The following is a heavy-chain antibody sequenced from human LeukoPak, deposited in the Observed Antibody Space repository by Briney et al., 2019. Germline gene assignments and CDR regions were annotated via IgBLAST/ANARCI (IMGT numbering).Heavy chain of an antibody. V-gene: IGHV5-51*01. J-gene: IGHJ4*02. Sequence: GESLKISCKGSGYSFTSYWIGWLRQMPGKGLEWMGIIYPGDSDIGYSPSFQGQVNISADKSISTAYLQWSSLKASDTAMYYCARPRGYSYGAYFDYWGQGTLVTVSS. CDR2: IYPGDSDI. D-gene: IGHD5-18*01. CDR3: ARPRGYSYGAYFDY. CDR1: GYSFTSYW.